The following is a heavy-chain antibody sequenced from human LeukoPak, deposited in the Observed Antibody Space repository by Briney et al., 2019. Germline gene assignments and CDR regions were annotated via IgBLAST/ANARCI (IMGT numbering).Heavy chain of an antibody. CDR1: GFSFSDYA. Sequence: GGSMRLSCAASGFSFSDYAMSWVRQAPGKGLEWVSAITGPGEGTWYADSVQGRFTTSRDNSKNTLYLQMNSLRAEDTAVYFCAKRMYGWYQIDYWGQGTLVTVSS. V-gene: IGHV3-23*01. D-gene: IGHD6-19*01. CDR3: AKRMYGWYQIDY. J-gene: IGHJ4*02. CDR2: ITGPGEGT.